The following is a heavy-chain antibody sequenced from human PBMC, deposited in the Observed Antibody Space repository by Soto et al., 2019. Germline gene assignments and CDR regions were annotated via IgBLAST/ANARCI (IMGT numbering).Heavy chain of an antibody. CDR3: ARAIVDKAITGHFDY. CDR1: GGSFSGYY. J-gene: IGHJ4*02. Sequence: SETLSLTCAVYGGSFSGYYWSWIRQPPGKGLEWIGEINHSGSTNYNPALKSRVTISVDTSKNQFSLKMSSVTAADTAVYYCARAIVDKAITGHFDYWGQGTLVTVSS. V-gene: IGHV4-34*01. D-gene: IGHD5-18*01. CDR2: INHSGST.